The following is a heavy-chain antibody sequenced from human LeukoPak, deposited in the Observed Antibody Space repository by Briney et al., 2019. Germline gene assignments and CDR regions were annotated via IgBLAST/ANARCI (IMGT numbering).Heavy chain of an antibody. D-gene: IGHD6-6*01. CDR2: IRTKGNRYAT. J-gene: IGHJ4*02. Sequence: GGSLRLSCAASGLTFSGADMHWVRQASGKGLEWVGRIRTKGNRYATAYAASVKGRFTISRDDSKNTAYLQMNSLKTEDTAVYYCARDEYSSTATNWGQGTLVSVSS. CDR3: ARDEYSSTATN. CDR1: GLTFSGAD. V-gene: IGHV3-73*01.